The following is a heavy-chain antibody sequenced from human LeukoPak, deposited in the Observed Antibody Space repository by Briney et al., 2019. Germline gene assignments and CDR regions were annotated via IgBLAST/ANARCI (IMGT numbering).Heavy chain of an antibody. CDR3: ARVGGATDAFDI. J-gene: IGHJ3*02. CDR2: IIPIFGTA. CDR1: GGTFSSYA. Sequence: GASVKVSCKASGGTFSSYAISWVRQAPGQGLEWMGGIIPIFGTANYAQKFQGRVTITADESTSTAYMELSSLRSEDTAVYYCARVGGATDAFDIWGQGTMVTVSS. D-gene: IGHD1-26*01. V-gene: IGHV1-69*13.